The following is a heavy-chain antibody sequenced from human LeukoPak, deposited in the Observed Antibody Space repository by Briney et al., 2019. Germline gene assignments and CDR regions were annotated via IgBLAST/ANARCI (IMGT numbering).Heavy chain of an antibody. D-gene: IGHD3-22*01. J-gene: IGHJ4*02. CDR3: AKNYDSSAYYRPFDY. Sequence: GGSLRLSCAASGFTFSSYWMSWVRQAPGKGLEWVANIKQDGSEKYYVDSVKGRFTISRDNAKNSLYLQMNSLRAEDTAVYYCAKNYDSSAYYRPFDYWGQGTLVTVSS. CDR1: GFTFSSYW. CDR2: IKQDGSEK. V-gene: IGHV3-7*03.